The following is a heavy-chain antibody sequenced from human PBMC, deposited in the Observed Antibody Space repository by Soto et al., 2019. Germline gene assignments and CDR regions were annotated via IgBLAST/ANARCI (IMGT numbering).Heavy chain of an antibody. CDR3: AKDSQLRYFDWLFSGLWFDP. CDR2: LYYTGTT. D-gene: IGHD3-9*01. V-gene: IGHV4-39*02. Sequence: PSETLSLTCSVSGGSIGSSSYYFGWIRQPPGKGLEWIGSLYYTGTTYYNSSLKSRVTISADKSQNQFSLRLSSVTAADTAVYYCAKDSQLRYFDWLFSGLWFDPWGQGTLVTVSS. J-gene: IGHJ5*02. CDR1: GGSIGSSSYY.